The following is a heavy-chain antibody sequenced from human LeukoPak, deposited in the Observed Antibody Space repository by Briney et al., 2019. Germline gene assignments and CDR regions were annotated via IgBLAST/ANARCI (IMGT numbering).Heavy chain of an antibody. CDR1: GGSISSGGYY. D-gene: IGHD3-3*01. V-gene: IGHV4-31*03. Sequence: PSETLSLTCTVSGGSISSGGYYWSWIRQHPGKGLEWIGYIYYSGSTYYNPSLKSRVTISVDTSKNQFSLKLSSVTAADTAVYYCARDHRTYYDFWSGFSRNDYYYYYGMDVWGQGTTVTVSS. J-gene: IGHJ6*02. CDR2: IYYSGST. CDR3: ARDHRTYYDFWSGFSRNDYYYYYGMDV.